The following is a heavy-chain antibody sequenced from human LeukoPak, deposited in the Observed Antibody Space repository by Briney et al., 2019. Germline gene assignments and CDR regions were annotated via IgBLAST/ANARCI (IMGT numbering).Heavy chain of an antibody. CDR3: ARLKGGWVAVAGTPYYFDY. V-gene: IGHV5-51*01. D-gene: IGHD6-19*01. CDR2: FYPGDSDT. J-gene: IGHJ4*02. CDR1: GYSFTSYW. Sequence: PGGSLKISCKGSGYSFTSYWIGWVRQMPGKGLESMGIFYPGDSDTRYRPSFQGQVTISADKSISTAYLQWSSLKASDTAMYYCARLKGGWVAVAGTPYYFDYWGQGTLATVSS.